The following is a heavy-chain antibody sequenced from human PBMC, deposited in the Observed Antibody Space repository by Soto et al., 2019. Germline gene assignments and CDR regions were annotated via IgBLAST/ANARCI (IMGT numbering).Heavy chain of an antibody. CDR2: ISGGSRTI. CDR3: ARERGGSDHDY. CDR1: GFTFSTYT. V-gene: IGHV3-48*02. Sequence: EVQLVESGGGLVQPGGSLRLSCAASGFTFSTYTVNWVRQAPGKALEWVPYISGGSRTIYYADSVKGRFTISRDNAKNSLYLQMNSLRYEDTAVYYCARERGGSDHDYWGQGTQVTVSS. J-gene: IGHJ4*02. D-gene: IGHD2-15*01.